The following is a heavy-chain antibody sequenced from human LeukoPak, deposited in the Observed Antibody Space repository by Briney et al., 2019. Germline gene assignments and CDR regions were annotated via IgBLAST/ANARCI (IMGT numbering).Heavy chain of an antibody. CDR2: IYSGGDT. V-gene: IGHV3-66*01. Sequence: RGSLRLSCAASGLTVSSNYMSWVRQGPGKGLEWVSVIYSGGDTYYADSVKGRFTISRDNSKNTLYLQMNSPRAEDTAVYYCAREPKRASGYYGMDVWGQGTTVTVSS. CDR1: GLTVSSNY. J-gene: IGHJ6*02. CDR3: AREPKRASGYYGMDV. D-gene: IGHD1-26*01.